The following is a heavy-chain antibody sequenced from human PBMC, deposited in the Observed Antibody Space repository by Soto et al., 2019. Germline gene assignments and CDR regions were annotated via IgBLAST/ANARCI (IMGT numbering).Heavy chain of an antibody. CDR2: IYYSGST. D-gene: IGHD3-22*01. CDR3: ARQSYDSSDYFDY. Sequence: PLETLSLTCTVSGDSITSSTYYRGWIRQPPGKGLEWIGSIYYSGSTYYNPSLNSRVTISVDTSRIHFSLKLISVTAADTAVYYCARQSYDSSDYFDYWGQGTLVTVSS. V-gene: IGHV4-39*01. J-gene: IGHJ4*02. CDR1: GDSITSSTYY.